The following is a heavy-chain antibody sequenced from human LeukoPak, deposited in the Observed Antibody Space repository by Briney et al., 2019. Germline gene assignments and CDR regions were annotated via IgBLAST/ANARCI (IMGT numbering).Heavy chain of an antibody. CDR2: IIPIFGTT. CDR3: ARDYYDSSGYYAFDI. V-gene: IGHV1-69*06. J-gene: IGHJ3*02. CDR1: GGTFSSYA. D-gene: IGHD3-22*01. Sequence: SVKVSCKASGGTFSSYAISWVRQAPGQGLEWMGGIIPIFGTTNYAQKFQDRVTITADKSASTAYMELSSLRSEDTAVYYCARDYYDSSGYYAFDIWGQGTMVTVSS.